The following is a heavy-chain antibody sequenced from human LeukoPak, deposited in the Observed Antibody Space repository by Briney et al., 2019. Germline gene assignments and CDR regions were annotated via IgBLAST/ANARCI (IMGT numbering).Heavy chain of an antibody. D-gene: IGHD6-19*01. CDR3: ASGGGWVANN. J-gene: IGHJ4*02. CDR1: GFPFSSHW. V-gene: IGHV3-7*01. CDR2: IKQDGSER. Sequence: QPGGSLRLSCEGSGFPFSSHWLSWFRQSPGKGLEWVANIKQDGSERNYVDSVKGRFTISRDNAKNSQYLQMNSLRVEDTAVYYCASGGGWVANNWGQGTLVTVSS.